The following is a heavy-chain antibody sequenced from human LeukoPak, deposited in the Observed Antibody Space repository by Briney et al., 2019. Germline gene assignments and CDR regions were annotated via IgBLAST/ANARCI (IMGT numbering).Heavy chain of an antibody. CDR1: GFTFSSYW. CDR3: AKDSRASGSYSPAY. CDR2: ISYDGSNK. D-gene: IGHD1-26*01. J-gene: IGHJ4*02. Sequence: PGGSLRLSCAASGFTFSSYWMSWVRQAPGKGLEWVAVISYDGSNKYYADSVKGRFTISRDNSKNTLYLQMNSLRAEDTAVYYCAKDSRASGSYSPAYSGQGTLVTVSS. V-gene: IGHV3-30*18.